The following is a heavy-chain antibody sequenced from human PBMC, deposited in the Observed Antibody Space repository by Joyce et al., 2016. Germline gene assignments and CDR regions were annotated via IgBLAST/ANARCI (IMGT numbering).Heavy chain of an antibody. CDR2: LSSSSSYR. J-gene: IGHJ4*02. D-gene: IGHD2-8*01. V-gene: IGHV3-21*01. CDR1: GFTFRSYS. Sequence: EVQLVESGGGLVKPGGSLRLSCAASGFTFRSYSMSWVRQAPGKGLEWVSSLSSSSSYRKYTDSVKGRFTISRDNAKNSLYLQMNSLRVEDTAVYYCARSSYTNGIFDYWGQGTLVTVSS. CDR3: ARSSYTNGIFDY.